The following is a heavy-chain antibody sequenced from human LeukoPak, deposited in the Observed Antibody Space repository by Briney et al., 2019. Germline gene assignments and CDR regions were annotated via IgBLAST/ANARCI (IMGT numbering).Heavy chain of an antibody. D-gene: IGHD1-26*01. V-gene: IGHV5-51*01. Sequence: GESLKISCQGSGYSFATSWIAWVRQMPGKGLEWMGIIYPGDSDTRYSPSFQGQVTISADKSISTAYLQWSSLKASDTAMYFCARQYGSETYKLGFDPWGQGTLVTVSS. J-gene: IGHJ5*02. CDR1: GYSFATSW. CDR2: IYPGDSDT. CDR3: ARQYGSETYKLGFDP.